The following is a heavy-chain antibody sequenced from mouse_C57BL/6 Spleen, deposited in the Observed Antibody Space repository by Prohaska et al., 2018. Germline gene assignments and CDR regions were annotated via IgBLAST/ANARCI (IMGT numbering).Heavy chain of an antibody. J-gene: IGHJ1*03. V-gene: IGHV1-26*01. CDR2: INPNNGGT. CDR1: GYTFTDYY. Sequence: GASVKISCKTSGYTFTDYYMNWVKQSHGKSLEWIGDINPNNGGTSYNQKFKGKATLTVDKSSSTAYMELRSLTSEDSAVYYCARPPYDGYPHWYFDVWGTGTTVTVSS. D-gene: IGHD2-3*01. CDR3: ARPPYDGYPHWYFDV.